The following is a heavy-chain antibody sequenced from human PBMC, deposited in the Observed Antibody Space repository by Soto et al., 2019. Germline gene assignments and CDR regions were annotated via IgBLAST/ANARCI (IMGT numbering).Heavy chain of an antibody. Sequence: GASVKVSCKASGYTFTNYYMHWVRQAPGQGLERMGIINPSGGRTNYAQKFQGRATMTRGTSTSTVYLELSSLRSEDTAVYYCARDLSSYSSGWYDLWGRDTLVTVSS. CDR2: INPSGGRT. D-gene: IGHD6-19*01. CDR3: ARDLSSYSSGWYDL. CDR1: GYTFTNYY. V-gene: IGHV1-46*01. J-gene: IGHJ2*01.